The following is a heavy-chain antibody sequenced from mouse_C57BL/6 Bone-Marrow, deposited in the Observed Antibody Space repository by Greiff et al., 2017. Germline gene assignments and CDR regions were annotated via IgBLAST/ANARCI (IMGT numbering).Heavy chain of an antibody. CDR2: IDPENGDT. D-gene: IGHD1-1*01. J-gene: IGHJ2*01. V-gene: IGHV14-4*01. CDR3: TKGLTTFDY. CDR1: GFNINDDY. Sequence: EVMLQQSGAELVRPGASVKLSCTASGFNINDDYMHWVKQRPEQGLEWIGWIDPENGDTEYASKFQGKATITADTSSNTAYLQLSSLTSEDTAVYYCTKGLTTFDYWGQGTTLTVSS.